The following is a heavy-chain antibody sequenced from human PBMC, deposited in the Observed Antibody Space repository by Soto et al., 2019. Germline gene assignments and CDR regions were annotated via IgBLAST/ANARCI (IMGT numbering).Heavy chain of an antibody. Sequence: ASVKVSCKASGYTFTSYDINWVRQATGQGLEWMGWMNPNSGNTGYAQKFQGRVTMTRNTSISTAYMELSSLRSEDTAVYYCARGGSKWWSSRSDFDYWGQGTLVTVSS. CDR3: ARGGSKWWSSRSDFDY. D-gene: IGHD2-15*01. CDR1: GYTFTSYD. CDR2: MNPNSGNT. V-gene: IGHV1-8*01. J-gene: IGHJ4*02.